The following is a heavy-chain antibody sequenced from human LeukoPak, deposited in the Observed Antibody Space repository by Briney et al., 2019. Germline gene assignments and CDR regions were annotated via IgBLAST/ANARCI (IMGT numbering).Heavy chain of an antibody. Sequence: GGSLRLSCAAPGFTFSSYWMSWVRQAPGKGLEWVANIKHDGTEKYYVDSVKGRFTLSRDNAKNSLFLQMNSLRAEDTAVYYCARETRWELFDYWGQGILVTVSS. J-gene: IGHJ4*02. V-gene: IGHV3-7*04. CDR3: ARETRWELFDY. CDR1: GFTFSSYW. D-gene: IGHD1-26*01. CDR2: IKHDGTEK.